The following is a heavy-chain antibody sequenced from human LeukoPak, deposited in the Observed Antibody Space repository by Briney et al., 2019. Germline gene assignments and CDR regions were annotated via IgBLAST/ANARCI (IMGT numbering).Heavy chain of an antibody. J-gene: IGHJ4*02. Sequence: GGSLRLSCAASGFTFSSYSMNWVRQAPGKGLGWVSSISSSSSYIYYADSVKGRFTISRDNAKNSLYLQMNSLRAEDTAVYYCARARHMQWLMTDYWGQGTLVTVSS. CDR3: ARARHMQWLMTDY. D-gene: IGHD6-19*01. CDR1: GFTFSSYS. CDR2: ISSSSSYI. V-gene: IGHV3-21*01.